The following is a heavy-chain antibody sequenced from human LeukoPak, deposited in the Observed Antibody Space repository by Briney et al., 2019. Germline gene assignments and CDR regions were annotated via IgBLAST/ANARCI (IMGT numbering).Heavy chain of an antibody. V-gene: IGHV1-2*02. CDR2: INPNSGGT. CDR1: GYTFTGYY. CDR3: ASYSGSYNY. D-gene: IGHD1-26*01. Sequence: ASVKVSCKASGYTFTGYYFHWVRQAPGQGLEWMGWINPNSGGTNYAQKFQGRVTMTRDTSINTAYMELSRLRFEDTAVYYCASYSGSYNYWGQGTLDTVAS. J-gene: IGHJ4*02.